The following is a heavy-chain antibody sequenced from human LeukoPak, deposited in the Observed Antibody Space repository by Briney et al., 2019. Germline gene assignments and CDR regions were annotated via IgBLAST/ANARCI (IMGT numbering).Heavy chain of an antibody. J-gene: IGHJ4*02. V-gene: IGHV4-59*01. CDR1: GGSISSYY. D-gene: IGHD3-22*01. Sequence: PSETLSLTCTVSGGSISSYYWSWIRQPPGKGLEWIGYINYSGTTNCNPALKSRVTISVDTSKNQFSLKLSSVTAADTAVYYCARDKGGNYDSSGYLDYWGQGTLVTVSS. CDR2: INYSGTT. CDR3: ARDKGGNYDSSGYLDY.